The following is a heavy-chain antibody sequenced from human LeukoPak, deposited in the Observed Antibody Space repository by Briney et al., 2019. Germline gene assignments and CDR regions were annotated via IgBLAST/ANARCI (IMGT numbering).Heavy chain of an antibody. Sequence: PSETLSLTCTVSGGSISSYYWSWIRQPPGKGLEWIGYIYYSGSTNYNPSLKSRVTISVDTSKNQFSLKLSSVTAADTAVYYCARGGLIEWGQGTLVTDSS. V-gene: IGHV4-59*01. CDR3: ARGGLIE. J-gene: IGHJ4*02. CDR1: GGSISSYY. CDR2: IYYSGST. D-gene: IGHD5-12*01.